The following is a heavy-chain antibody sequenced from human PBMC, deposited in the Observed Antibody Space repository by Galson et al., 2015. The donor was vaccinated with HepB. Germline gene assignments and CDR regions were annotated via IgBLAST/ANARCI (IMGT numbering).Heavy chain of an antibody. Sequence: SLRLSCEASDFNFSTYGIHWVRQAPGQGLEWVAVIWDDGSNRYYADFVKGRFTISRDNSKNTLYLQMNSLRAADTAVYYCARGRGYGSGTYLDYWGQGTLVTVSS. CDR2: IWDDGSNR. CDR1: DFNFSTYG. D-gene: IGHD3-10*01. V-gene: IGHV3-33*01. J-gene: IGHJ4*02. CDR3: ARGRGYGSGTYLDY.